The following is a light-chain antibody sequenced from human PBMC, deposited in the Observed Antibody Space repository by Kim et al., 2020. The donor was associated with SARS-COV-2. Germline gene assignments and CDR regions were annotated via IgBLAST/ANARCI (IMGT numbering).Light chain of an antibody. Sequence: SAVETIASTARGGRHVVSTFLAWYQQRPGRAPKLLIYSASNLESGVPSRFSGSGSGTEFTLTISRLQPEDIATYYCQQPTSVPLTFGGGTKVDIK. CDR1: HVVSTF. CDR3: QQPTSVPLT. J-gene: IGKJ4*01. V-gene: IGKV1-12*01. CDR2: SAS.